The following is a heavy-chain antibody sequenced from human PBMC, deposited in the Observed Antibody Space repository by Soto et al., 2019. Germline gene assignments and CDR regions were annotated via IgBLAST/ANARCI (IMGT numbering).Heavy chain of an antibody. V-gene: IGHV3-23*01. D-gene: IGHD3-22*01. CDR3: AKVETMIVVVITAFDY. CDR1: GFTFSSYG. CDR2: ISGSGGTT. J-gene: IGHJ4*02. Sequence: GSLRLSCAASGFTFSSYGMHWVRQAPGKGLEWVAAISGSGGTTYYADSVKGRFTISRDNSKNTLYLQMNSLRAEDTAVYYCAKVETMIVVVITAFDYWGQGTLGTVSS.